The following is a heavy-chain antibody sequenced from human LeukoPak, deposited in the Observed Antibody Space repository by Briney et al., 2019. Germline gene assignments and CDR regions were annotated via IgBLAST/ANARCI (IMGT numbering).Heavy chain of an antibody. CDR2: ISYDGSNK. D-gene: IGHD1-26*01. J-gene: IGHJ4*02. CDR3: ARDQGGWELFDFDY. V-gene: IGHV3-30-3*01. CDR1: GFTFSSYA. Sequence: GRCLRLSCAASGFTFSSYAMHWVRQAPGKGLEWVAVISYDGSNKYYADSVKGRFTISRDNSKNTLYLQMNSLRAEDTAVYYCARDQGGWELFDFDYWGQGTLVTVSS.